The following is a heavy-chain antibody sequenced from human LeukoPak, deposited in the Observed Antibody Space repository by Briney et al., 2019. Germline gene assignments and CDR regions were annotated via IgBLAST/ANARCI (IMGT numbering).Heavy chain of an antibody. J-gene: IGHJ4*02. CDR2: ISSSGSTI. Sequence: GGSLRLSCAASGFTFSSYEMNWVRQAPGKGLEWVSYISSSGSTIYYADSVKGRFTIARDNAKNSLYLQMNSLRAEDTAVYYCARVQGDYYEENYFDYWGQGTLVTVSS. CDR1: GFTFSSYE. V-gene: IGHV3-48*03. CDR3: ARVQGDYYEENYFDY. D-gene: IGHD3-22*01.